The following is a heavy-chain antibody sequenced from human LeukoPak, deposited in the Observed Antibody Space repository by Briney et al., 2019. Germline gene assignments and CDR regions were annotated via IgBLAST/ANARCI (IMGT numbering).Heavy chain of an antibody. CDR1: GFTFSSHW. CDR2: INSDGSSS. D-gene: IGHD3-10*01. J-gene: IGHJ4*02. Sequence: GGSLRLSCAASGFTFSSHWMHWVRQAPGKGLVWVSRINSDGSSSSYADSVKGRFTISRDNAKNTLYLQMNSLRAEDTAVYYCARGPPYGSGSYYPGDYWGQGTLVTVSS. V-gene: IGHV3-74*01. CDR3: ARGPPYGSGSYYPGDY.